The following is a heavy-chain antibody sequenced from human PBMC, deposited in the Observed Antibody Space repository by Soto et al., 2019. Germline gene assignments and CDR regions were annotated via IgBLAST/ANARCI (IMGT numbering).Heavy chain of an antibody. CDR3: AKVGPSYYYGMDV. D-gene: IGHD1-26*01. Sequence: GSLRLSCAASGLDFSSEVMCWVRQAPGKGLEWVSSISGSGRTIYHADSMRGRFAISRDNSKNSLYLQLNNLRVDDTAVYYCAKVGPSYYYGMDVWGQGTTVTVYS. J-gene: IGHJ6*02. CDR2: ISGSGRTI. V-gene: IGHV3-23*01. CDR1: GLDFSSEV.